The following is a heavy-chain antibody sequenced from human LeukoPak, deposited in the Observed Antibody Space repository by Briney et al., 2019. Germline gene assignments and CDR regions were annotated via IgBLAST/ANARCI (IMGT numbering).Heavy chain of an antibody. J-gene: IGHJ6*02. CDR1: GFTVSSNY. V-gene: IGHV3-53*01. CDR2: IYSGGST. D-gene: IGHD6-13*01. CDR3: ARDSRGYYGMDV. Sequence: GGSLRLSCAASGFTVSSNYMSWVRQAPGKGLEWVSVIYSGGSTYYADSVKGRFTISRDNSKNTLYLQTNSLRAEDTAVYYCARDSRGYYGMDVWGQGTTVTVSS.